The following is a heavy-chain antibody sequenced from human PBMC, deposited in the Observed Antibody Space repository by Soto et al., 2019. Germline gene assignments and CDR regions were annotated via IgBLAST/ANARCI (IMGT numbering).Heavy chain of an antibody. CDR2: IKQDGSEK. V-gene: IGHV3-7*01. J-gene: IGHJ4*02. D-gene: IGHD1-7*01. Sequence: PGGSLRLSCAASGFSISMYWMSWVRQAPGKGLEWVANIKQDGSEKYYVDSVKGRFTVSRDNTENSLYLQANSLRAEDTAVYFCARSGSSWNSPHAYWGRGILVTVSS. CDR1: GFSISMYW. CDR3: ARSGSSWNSPHAY.